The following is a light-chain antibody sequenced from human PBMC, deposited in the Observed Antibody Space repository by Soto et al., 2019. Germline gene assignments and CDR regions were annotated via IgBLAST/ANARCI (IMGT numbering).Light chain of an antibody. CDR1: QTISRDD. V-gene: IGKV3D-20*02. CDR2: ATS. Sequence: EIVLTQSPGTLSLSPGETATLSCRTSQTISRDDLAWYQQRPGQAPRLLVSATSRRATGIPDRFNGYGSGTDFTLTISSLEPEDFGVYYCYQRYSWPHTFGPGTRVDIK. J-gene: IGKJ3*01. CDR3: YQRYSWPHT.